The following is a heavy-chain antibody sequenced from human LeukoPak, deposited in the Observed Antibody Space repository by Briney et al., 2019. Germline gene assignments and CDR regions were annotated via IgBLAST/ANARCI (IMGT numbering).Heavy chain of an antibody. CDR3: RAASY. CDR1: GFTFTNYG. J-gene: IGHJ4*02. D-gene: IGHD6-25*01. CDR2: IKQDGSEK. Sequence: PGGSLRLSCAASGFTFTNYGMNWVRQAPGKGLEWVANIKQDGSEKNYVDSVKGRFIISRDNAKNSLYLQLNSLRAEDTAVYYCRAASYWGQGTLVTVSS. V-gene: IGHV3-7*01.